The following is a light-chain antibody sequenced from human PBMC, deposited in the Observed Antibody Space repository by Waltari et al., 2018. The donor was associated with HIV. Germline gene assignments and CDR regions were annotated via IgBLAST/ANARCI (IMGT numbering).Light chain of an antibody. CDR2: DVN. CDR1: NRDFTHYTG. Sequence: SALTQPASVSGSPGQSITISSTGTNRDFTHYTGVSRYRQYPDNSSELIIYDVNLRPSGLTPRFSGSKSGNTASLTISGLQPADQAHYYCSSHTYIIVFFGGGTKVTVL. CDR3: SSHTYIIVF. V-gene: IGLV2-14*01. J-gene: IGLJ2*01.